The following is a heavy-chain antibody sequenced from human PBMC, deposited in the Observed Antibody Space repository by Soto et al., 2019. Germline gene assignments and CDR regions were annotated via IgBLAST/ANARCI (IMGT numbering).Heavy chain of an antibody. CDR2: IYYSGST. D-gene: IGHD2-21*02. CDR1: GGSISSSSYY. V-gene: IGHV4-39*01. J-gene: IGHJ4*02. CDR3: AETYCGGDCYSTGWFDY. Sequence: QLQLQESGPGLVKPSETLSLTCTVSGGSISSSSYYWGWIRQPPGKGLEWIGSIYYSGSTYYNPSLKSRVTISVDTSKNQFPLKLSSVTAADTAVYYCAETYCGGDCYSTGWFDYWGQGTLVTVSS.